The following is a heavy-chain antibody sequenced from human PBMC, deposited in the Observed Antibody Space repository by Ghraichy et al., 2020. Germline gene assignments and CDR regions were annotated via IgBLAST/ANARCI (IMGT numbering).Heavy chain of an antibody. CDR2: ISGSGGST. Sequence: GESLNISCAASGFTFSSYAMSWVRQAPGKGLEWVSAISGSGGSTYYADSVKGRFTISRDNSKNTLYLQMNSLRAEDTAVYYCAKDAQTSDAFDIWGQGSMVTVSS. J-gene: IGHJ3*02. CDR3: AKDAQTSDAFDI. V-gene: IGHV3-23*01. CDR1: GFTFSSYA.